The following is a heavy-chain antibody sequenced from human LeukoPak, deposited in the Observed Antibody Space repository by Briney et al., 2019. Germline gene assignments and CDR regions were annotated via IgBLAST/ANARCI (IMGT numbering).Heavy chain of an antibody. J-gene: IGHJ6*02. CDR2: ISWDGGST. V-gene: IGHV3-43D*03. CDR3: AKDGGSGRYYYYGMDV. Sequence: PGGSLRLSCAASGFTFDDYAMHWVRQAPGKGLEWVSLISWDGGSTYYADSVKGRFTISRDNSKNSLYLQMNSLRAEDTALYYCAKDGGSGRYYYYGMDVWGQGTTVTVSS. D-gene: IGHD1-26*01. CDR1: GFTFDDYA.